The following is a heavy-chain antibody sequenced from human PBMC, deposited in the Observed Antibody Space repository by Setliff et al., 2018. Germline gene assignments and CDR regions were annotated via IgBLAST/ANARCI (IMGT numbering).Heavy chain of an antibody. CDR1: GASLSSGSYY. J-gene: IGHJ6*02. D-gene: IGHD2-21*01. CDR3: AKEYVVNSFVSNSHQHYGLDV. V-gene: IGHV4-61*02. Sequence: SETLSLTCTVSGASLSSGSYYWSWIRQSAGKGLEWIGRIYISGATTYSPSLKSRVSISADTSKNLFSLRLKSVTAADTAVYYCAKEYVVNSFVSNSHQHYGLDVWGQGTTVTVSS. CDR2: IYISGAT.